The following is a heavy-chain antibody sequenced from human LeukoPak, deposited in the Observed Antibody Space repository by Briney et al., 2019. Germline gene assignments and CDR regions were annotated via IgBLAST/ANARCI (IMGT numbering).Heavy chain of an antibody. Sequence: SETLSLTCTVSGGSISTSNYYWGWIRQPPGKGLEWIGNIFYSGSTYYSPSLKSRVTISLDTSRNQFSLKLNSVTAADTAVYYCVFNGYYSLDFWGQGTLVTVSS. CDR3: VFNGYYSLDF. V-gene: IGHV4-39*07. CDR2: IFYSGST. CDR1: GGSISTSNYY. J-gene: IGHJ4*02. D-gene: IGHD3-3*01.